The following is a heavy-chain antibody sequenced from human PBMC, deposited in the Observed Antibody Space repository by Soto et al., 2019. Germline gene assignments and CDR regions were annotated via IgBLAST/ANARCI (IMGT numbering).Heavy chain of an antibody. J-gene: IGHJ4*02. D-gene: IGHD3-22*01. CDR1: GFSLTTSGVG. CDR3: AHYCYDSTGFSRLFDY. CDR2: IYWNDAR. V-gene: IGHV2-5*01. Sequence: QITLKESGPTLVQPTQTLTLTCTFSGFSLTTSGVGVGWIRQPPGRALEWVALIYWNDARRFNPSLKSGFSITTDTPRNRVVLTLTNVDPVDTATYYCAHYCYDSTGFSRLFDYWGQGAPVTVSS.